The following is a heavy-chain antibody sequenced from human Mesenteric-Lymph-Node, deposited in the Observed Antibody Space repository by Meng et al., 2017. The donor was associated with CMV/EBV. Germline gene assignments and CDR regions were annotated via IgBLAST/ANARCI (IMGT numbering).Heavy chain of an antibody. Sequence: GESLKISCAASGFTFSSNSMHWVRQAPGKGLEWISFINSISTTMYYADSVKGRFTISRDNAKNSLYLQMDSLRVEDTAVYYCATLNWFDPWGQGTLVTVSS. CDR2: INSISTTM. J-gene: IGHJ5*02. CDR3: ATLNWFDP. V-gene: IGHV3-48*04. CDR1: GFTFSSNS.